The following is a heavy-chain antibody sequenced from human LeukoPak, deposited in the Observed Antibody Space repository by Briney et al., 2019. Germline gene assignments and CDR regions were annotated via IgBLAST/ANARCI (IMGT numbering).Heavy chain of an antibody. Sequence: GGSLRLSCAASGFTVSTNYMNWVRQAPGKGLEWVANIKQDGSEKYYVDSVKGRFSISRDNAKNSLYLHVNSLGAEDTAVYYCARTDYGDYDWYFDLWGRGTLVTVSS. J-gene: IGHJ2*01. V-gene: IGHV3-7*01. CDR3: ARTDYGDYDWYFDL. CDR2: IKQDGSEK. CDR1: GFTVSTNY. D-gene: IGHD4-17*01.